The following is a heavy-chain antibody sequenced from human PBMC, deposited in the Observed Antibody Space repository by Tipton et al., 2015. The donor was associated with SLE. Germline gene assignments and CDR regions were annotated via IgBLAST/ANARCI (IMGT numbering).Heavy chain of an antibody. D-gene: IGHD7-27*01. Sequence: VQLVQSGAEVKKPGESLKISCKGSRNSFTTYWIGWVRQMPGKGLEWMGSIYPGDSDTRYSPSFQGQVTISADKSISTAYLQWSSLKAAATAMDYCARRLNNWGPLDYWGQGTLVTVSS. CDR2: IYPGDSDT. V-gene: IGHV5-51*03. CDR3: ARRLNNWGPLDY. J-gene: IGHJ4*02. CDR1: RNSFTTYW.